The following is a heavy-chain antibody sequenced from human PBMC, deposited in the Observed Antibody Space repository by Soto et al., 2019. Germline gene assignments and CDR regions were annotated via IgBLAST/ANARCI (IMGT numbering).Heavy chain of an antibody. CDR2: IIPIFGTA. Sequence: QVQLVQSGAEVKKPGSSVKVSCKASGGTFSSYAISWVRQAPGQGLEWMGGIIPIFGTANYAQKFQGRVTITADESTSTAYMELSSLRSEDTAVYYCARDSRGCGGDCYSGAFDIWGQGTMVTVSS. CDR1: GGTFSSYA. J-gene: IGHJ3*02. CDR3: ARDSRGCGGDCYSGAFDI. D-gene: IGHD2-21*02. V-gene: IGHV1-69*01.